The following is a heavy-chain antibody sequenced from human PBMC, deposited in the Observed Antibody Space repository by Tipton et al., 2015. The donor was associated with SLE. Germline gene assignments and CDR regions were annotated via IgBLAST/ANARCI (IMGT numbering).Heavy chain of an antibody. CDR3: AKERPGYDNCGYSDDFDF. V-gene: IGHV3-23*01. Sequence: SLRLSCAASGFTFTNCGMSWVRQTPGKGLEWVSTISGNGVYTYYADSLKGRFTISRDNSKDTLFLQLNSLRAEDTGIYFCAKERPGYDNCGYSDDFDFWGQGTIVTVS. J-gene: IGHJ3*01. CDR1: GFTFTNCG. D-gene: IGHD3-22*01. CDR2: ISGNGVYT.